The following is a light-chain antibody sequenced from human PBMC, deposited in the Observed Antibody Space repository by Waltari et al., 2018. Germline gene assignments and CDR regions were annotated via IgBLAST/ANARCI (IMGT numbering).Light chain of an antibody. CDR2: AAS. CDR3: QQLNRYPRGT. V-gene: IGKV1-9*01. J-gene: IGKJ2*01. Sequence: CRASQGISRYLAWYQQKPGKAPKLLIYAASTLQSGVPSRFSGSGSGTDFTLTISSLQPEDFATYYCQQLNRYPRGTFGQGTKLEIK. CDR1: QGISRY.